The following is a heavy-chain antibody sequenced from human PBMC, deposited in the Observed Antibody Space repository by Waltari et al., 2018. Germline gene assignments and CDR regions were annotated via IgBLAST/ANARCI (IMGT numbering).Heavy chain of an antibody. Sequence: QVQLVESGGGVVQPGRSLRLSCAASGFTCSTYSMHWARQAPGRGLWWVAVISFDASNDGSKNYYADSVKGRFIISRDNLRNTLYLQMNSLRVEDTAVYYCARWDSDNYWYFDFWGRGTLVTVSS. J-gene: IGHJ2*01. V-gene: IGHV3-30-3*01. D-gene: IGHD1-26*01. CDR2: ISFDASNDGSKN. CDR3: ARWDSDNYWYFDF. CDR1: GFTCSTYS.